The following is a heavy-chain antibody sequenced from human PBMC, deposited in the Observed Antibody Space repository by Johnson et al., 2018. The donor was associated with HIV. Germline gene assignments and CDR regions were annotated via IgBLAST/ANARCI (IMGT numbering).Heavy chain of an antibody. J-gene: IGHJ3*02. Sequence: QVQLVESGGGVVQPGRSLRLSCAASGFTFSSYGMHWVRQAPGKGLEWVAVIWYDGSNKYYADSVKGRFTISRDNSKNTLYLQMNSLRVEDTAVYYCAKMSRGRQDAFDIWGQGAMVSVSA. CDR2: IWYDGSNK. CDR1: GFTFSSYG. V-gene: IGHV3-33*06. CDR3: AKMSRGRQDAFDI. D-gene: IGHD3-16*01.